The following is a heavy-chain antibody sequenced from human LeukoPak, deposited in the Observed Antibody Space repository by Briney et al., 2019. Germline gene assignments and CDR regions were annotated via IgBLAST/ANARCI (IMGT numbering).Heavy chain of an antibody. CDR1: GGSVSGYY. CDR3: TRGSVDSGSPRD. Sequence: SETLSLTCAVYGGSVSGYYWAWIRQSPGRGLEWIGEINPSGRTTYNPSLKSRVTTSGDTSKNKFSLKLSSVTAADTAVYYCTRGSVDSGSPRDWGQGTLVTVSS. D-gene: IGHD1-26*01. J-gene: IGHJ4*02. CDR2: INPSGRT. V-gene: IGHV4-34*01.